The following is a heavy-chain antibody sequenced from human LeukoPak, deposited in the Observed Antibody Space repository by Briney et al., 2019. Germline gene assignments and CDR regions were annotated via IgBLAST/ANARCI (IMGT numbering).Heavy chain of an antibody. CDR1: GGSFSGYY. D-gene: IGHD5-12*01. CDR3: ARGWLPYYFDY. CDR2: INHSGST. V-gene: IGHV4-34*01. J-gene: IGHJ4*02. Sequence: PSETLSLTCAVYGGSFSGYYWSWIRQPPGKGLEWIGEINHSGSTNYNPSLKSRVTISVDTSKNQFSLKLSSVTAADTAVYYCARGWLPYYFDYWGQGTLVTVSS.